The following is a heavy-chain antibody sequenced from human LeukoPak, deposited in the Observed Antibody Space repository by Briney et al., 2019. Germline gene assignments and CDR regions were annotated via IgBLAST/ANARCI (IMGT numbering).Heavy chain of an antibody. CDR3: ARDIQTNSSY. Sequence: GGTLRLSCAASGFTFSDYWMHWVRQAPGKGLVWVSRISSDGSRVTYADSVKGRFTISRDNAKNTLYLQMNSLRAEDTAVYYCARDIQTNSSYWGQGTLVTVSS. J-gene: IGHJ4*02. D-gene: IGHD2-8*01. CDR2: ISSDGSRV. V-gene: IGHV3-74*01. CDR1: GFTFSDYW.